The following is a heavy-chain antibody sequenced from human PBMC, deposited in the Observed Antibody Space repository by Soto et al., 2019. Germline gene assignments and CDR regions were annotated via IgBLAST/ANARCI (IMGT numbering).Heavy chain of an antibody. Sequence: PGGSLRLSCAASGFTFSSYAMSWVRQAPGKGPEWVSLVDSSGRAYYTDSVKGRFTVSRDNSENTVYVQMNSLRAEDTAVYYCAKWLRSGSYYCDYWGQGTLVTVSS. CDR3: AKWLRSGSYYCDY. V-gene: IGHV3-23*01. D-gene: IGHD1-26*01. CDR1: GFTFSSYA. J-gene: IGHJ4*02. CDR2: VDSSGRA.